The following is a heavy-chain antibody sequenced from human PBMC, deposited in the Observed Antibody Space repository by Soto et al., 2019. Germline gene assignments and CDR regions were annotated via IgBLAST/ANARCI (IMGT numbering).Heavy chain of an antibody. V-gene: IGHV3-23*01. CDR1: GFTFSSYA. CDR3: AKARKYGSGSYYDPGMDV. J-gene: IGHJ6*03. CDR2: ISGSGGST. Sequence: EVQLLESGGGLVQPGGSLRLSCAASGFTFSSYAMSWVRRAPGKGLEWVSAISGSGGSTYYADSVKGRFTISRDNSKNTLYLQMNSLRAEDTAVYYCAKARKYGSGSYYDPGMDVWGKGTTVTVSS. D-gene: IGHD3-10*01.